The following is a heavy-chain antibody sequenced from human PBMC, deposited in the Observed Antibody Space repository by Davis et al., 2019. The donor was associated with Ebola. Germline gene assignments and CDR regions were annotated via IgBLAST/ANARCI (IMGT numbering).Heavy chain of an antibody. Sequence: SETLSLTCTVSGGSISSYYWSWIRQPPGKGLEWIGYIYYSGSTNYNPSLKSRVTISVDTSKNQFSLKLGSVTAADTAVYYCARHTYYYDSSGYYRGDYFDYWGQGTLVTVSS. V-gene: IGHV4-59*08. D-gene: IGHD3-22*01. CDR2: IYYSGST. J-gene: IGHJ4*02. CDR1: GGSISSYY. CDR3: ARHTYYYDSSGYYRGDYFDY.